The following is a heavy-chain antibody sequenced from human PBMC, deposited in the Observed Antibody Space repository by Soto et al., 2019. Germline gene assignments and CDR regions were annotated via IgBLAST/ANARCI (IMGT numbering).Heavy chain of an antibody. Sequence: RGESLKISCKGSGYSFTSYWISWVRQMPGKGPEWMGRIDPSDSYTNYSPSFQGHVTISADKSISTAYLQWSSLKASDTAMYYCARQGNGAEGFDYWGQGTLVTVSS. D-gene: IGHD4-17*01. J-gene: IGHJ4*02. CDR3: ARQGNGAEGFDY. CDR2: IDPSDSYT. CDR1: GYSFTSYW. V-gene: IGHV5-10-1*01.